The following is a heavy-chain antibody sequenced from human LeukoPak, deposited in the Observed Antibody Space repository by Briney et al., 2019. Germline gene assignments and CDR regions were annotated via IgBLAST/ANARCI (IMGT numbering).Heavy chain of an antibody. J-gene: IGHJ6*02. CDR3: ARFSPYVMDV. Sequence: PGGSLRLSCAASGFTFGSDEMNWVRQAPGKGLEWVSYISSSGSTIYYADSVKGRFTISRDNAKNSLYLQMNSLRAEDTAVYYFARFSPYVMDVWGQGTTVTVSS. CDR2: ISSSGSTI. V-gene: IGHV3-48*03. CDR1: GFTFGSDE.